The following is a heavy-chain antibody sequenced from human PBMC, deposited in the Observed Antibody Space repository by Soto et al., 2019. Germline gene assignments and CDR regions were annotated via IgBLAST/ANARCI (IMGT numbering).Heavy chain of an antibody. J-gene: IGHJ3*02. D-gene: IGHD5-12*01. Sequence: QVHLVESGGGVVQPWGALRLACAASGVTVSNYCMHWVRQAPGKGLERVAGIWYDGNNKSYRDSVKGRFTISRDNSKNTVDLQMSSLRGEDTAVYYCARGDAWTDEAFDIWGQGKMVTVSS. CDR1: GVTVSNYC. V-gene: IGHV3-33*01. CDR3: ARGDAWTDEAFDI. CDR2: IWYDGNNK.